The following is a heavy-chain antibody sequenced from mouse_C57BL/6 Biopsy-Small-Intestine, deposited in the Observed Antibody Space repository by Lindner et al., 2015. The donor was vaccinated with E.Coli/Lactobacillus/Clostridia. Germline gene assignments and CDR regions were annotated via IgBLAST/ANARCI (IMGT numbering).Heavy chain of an antibody. J-gene: IGHJ2*01. Sequence: VQLQESGAELVKPGASVKISCKASGYAFSSSWMNWLKQRPGEGLEWIGEILPGSDGTNFNEKFKGKASFTAVTSSNTAYMQLSSLTTEDSAIYFCVRRPFDYWGQGTTLTVSS. CDR2: ILPGSDGT. V-gene: IGHV1-9*01. CDR3: VRRPFDY. CDR1: GYAFSSSW.